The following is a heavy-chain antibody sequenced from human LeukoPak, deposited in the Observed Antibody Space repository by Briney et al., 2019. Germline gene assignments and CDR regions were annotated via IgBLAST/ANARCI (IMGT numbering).Heavy chain of an antibody. J-gene: IGHJ4*02. V-gene: IGHV4-34*01. D-gene: IGHD3-10*01. CDR2: MSHSGYP. CDR1: GGSFSGYS. CDR3: ARPGLRYGSGSILV. Sequence: SETLSLTCAVYGGSFSGYSWTWIRQPPGKGLEWIGEMSHSGYPNYNPSLKSRVAISVDTSKNQFSLNLTSVTAADTAVYYFARPGLRYGSGSILVWGQGNLVTVSS.